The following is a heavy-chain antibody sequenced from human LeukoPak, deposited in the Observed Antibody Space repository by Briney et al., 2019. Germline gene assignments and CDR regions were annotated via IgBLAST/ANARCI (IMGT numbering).Heavy chain of an antibody. CDR3: ARDAGGGLFDY. D-gene: IGHD2-8*02. J-gene: IGHJ4*02. CDR1: GFTFSTYG. Sequence: GRSLRLSCAASGFTFSTYGMHWVRQAPGKGLEWVAVIWNDGSNKYYADSVKGRFTISRDNSKNTLFLQMDSLRAEDTAVYYCARDAGGGLFDYWGQGTLVTVSS. V-gene: IGHV3-33*01. CDR2: IWNDGSNK.